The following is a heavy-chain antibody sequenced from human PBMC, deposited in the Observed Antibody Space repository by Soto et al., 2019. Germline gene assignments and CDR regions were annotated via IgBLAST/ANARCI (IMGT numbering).Heavy chain of an antibody. D-gene: IGHD3-22*01. V-gene: IGHV4-39*01. Sequence: PSETLSLTCTVTGDSISSRSYYWGWIRQPPGKGLEWIGSIYYSGSTYNNPSLRSRVSMSIDTSKDQFSLKLKSVTAADTALYFCARQRTSVMTQAYFDVWGPVSLVTVS. CDR1: GDSISSRSYY. J-gene: IGHJ4*02. CDR3: ARQRTSVMTQAYFDV. CDR2: IYYSGST.